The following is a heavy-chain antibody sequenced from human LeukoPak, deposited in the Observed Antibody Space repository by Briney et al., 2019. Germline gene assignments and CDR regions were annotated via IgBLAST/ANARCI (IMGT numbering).Heavy chain of an antibody. CDR3: AREVGTDRNYYFDY. J-gene: IGHJ4*02. V-gene: IGHV1-2*06. CDR2: INPNSGGT. Sequence: ASVKVSCKASGGTFSSYAISWVREAPGQGLEWMGRINPNSGGTNYAQKFQGRVTMTRDTSISTAYMELSRLTSDDTAVYYCAREVGTDRNYYFDYWGQGTLVTVSS. CDR1: GGTFSSYA. D-gene: IGHD4-23*01.